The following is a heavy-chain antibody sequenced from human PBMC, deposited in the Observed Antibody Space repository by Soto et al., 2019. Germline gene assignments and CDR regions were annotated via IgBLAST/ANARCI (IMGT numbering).Heavy chain of an antibody. D-gene: IGHD5-12*01. CDR1: GFTFSSYW. J-gene: IGHJ4*02. V-gene: IGHV3-74*01. CDR2: INSDGSST. Sequence: GGSLRLSCAASGFTFSSYWMHWVRQAPGKGLVWVSRINSDGSSTSYADSVKGRFTISRDNAKNTLYLQMNSLSAEDTAVYYCARDIVATSLLDYWGQGTLVTVSS. CDR3: ARDIVATSLLDY.